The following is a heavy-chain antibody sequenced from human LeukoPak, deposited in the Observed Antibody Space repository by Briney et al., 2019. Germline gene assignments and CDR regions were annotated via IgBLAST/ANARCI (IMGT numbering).Heavy chain of an antibody. D-gene: IGHD3/OR15-3a*01. CDR3: ARDKGNYDFVRRKNYYYMDV. V-gene: IGHV3-21*01. CDR1: GFTFSSYS. CDR2: ISSSSSSYI. J-gene: IGHJ6*03. Sequence: GGSLRLSCAASGFTFSSYSMNWVRLAPGKGLEWVSSISSSSSSYIYYVDSVKGRFTISRDNAKNSLYLQMNSLRAEDTAVYYCARDKGNYDFVRRKNYYYMDVWGKGTTVTITS.